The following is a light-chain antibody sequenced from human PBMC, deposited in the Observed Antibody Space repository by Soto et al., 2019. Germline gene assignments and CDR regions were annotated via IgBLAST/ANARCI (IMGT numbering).Light chain of an antibody. V-gene: IGLV2-23*02. CDR2: EVS. CDR3: CSYAGAHVV. Sequence: QSALTQPASVSGSPEQSITISCTGTSSDVGSYNLVSWYQQHPGKAPKLMIYEVSKRPSGVSNRFSGSKSGNTASLTISGLQAEDEADYYCCSYAGAHVVFGGGTKLTVL. CDR1: SSDVGSYNL. J-gene: IGLJ2*01.